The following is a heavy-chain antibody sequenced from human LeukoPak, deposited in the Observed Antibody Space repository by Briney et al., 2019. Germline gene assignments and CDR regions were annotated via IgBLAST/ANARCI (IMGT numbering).Heavy chain of an antibody. Sequence: GSLRLSCAASGFTFSSYWMSWVRQAPGKGLEWVANIKQDGSEKYYVDSVKGRFTISRDNAKNSLYLQMNSLRAEDTAVYYCAKDLLGQWVLCFDYWGQGTLVTVSS. CDR1: GFTFSSYW. J-gene: IGHJ4*02. V-gene: IGHV3-7*01. CDR2: IKQDGSEK. D-gene: IGHD6-19*01. CDR3: AKDLLGQWVLCFDY.